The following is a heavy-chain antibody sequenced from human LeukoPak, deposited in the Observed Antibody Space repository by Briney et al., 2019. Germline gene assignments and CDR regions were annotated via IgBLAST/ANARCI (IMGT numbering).Heavy chain of an antibody. V-gene: IGHV3-23*01. CDR2: ISGSGGST. J-gene: IGHJ6*03. D-gene: IGHD1-26*01. Sequence: GGSLRLSCAASVFTFSSYAMSWVRQAPGKGLEWVSAISGSGGSTYYADSVKGRFTISRDNSKNTLYLQMNSLRAEDTAVYYCAKDLGRYYYYMDVWGKGTTVTVSS. CDR3: AKDLGRYYYYMDV. CDR1: VFTFSSYA.